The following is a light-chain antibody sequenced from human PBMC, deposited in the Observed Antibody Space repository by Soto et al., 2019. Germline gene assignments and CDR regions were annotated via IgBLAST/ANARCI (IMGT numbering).Light chain of an antibody. CDR3: AAWDDSLSAHVI. V-gene: IGLV1-47*01. Sequence: QSVLTQPPSASGTPGQRVCIPCSGSSSNIGSNYVYWYQQLPGTAPKLLIYRNDQLPSGVTDRFSGSKSGTSASLAISGLRSEEEADYYCAAWDDSLSAHVIFGGGTKVIVL. J-gene: IGLJ2*01. CDR2: RND. CDR1: SSNIGSNY.